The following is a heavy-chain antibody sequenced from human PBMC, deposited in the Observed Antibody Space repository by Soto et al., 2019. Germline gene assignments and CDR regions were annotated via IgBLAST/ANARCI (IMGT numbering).Heavy chain of an antibody. V-gene: IGHV1-69*13. Sequence: ASVKVSCKASGDTFGRFTINWVRQAPGQGLEWMGGIKPISDITNYAQRFQGRVTFTADASTSTVYLELSSLRSEDTAMYYCARDPSTINKLIGVWFDPWGQGTLVTVSS. D-gene: IGHD4-4*01. CDR1: GDTFGRFT. J-gene: IGHJ5*02. CDR2: IKPISDIT. CDR3: ARDPSTINKLIGVWFDP.